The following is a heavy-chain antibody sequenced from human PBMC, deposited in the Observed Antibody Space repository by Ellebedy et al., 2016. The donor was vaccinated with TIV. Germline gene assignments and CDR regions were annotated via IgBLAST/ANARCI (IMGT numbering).Heavy chain of an antibody. D-gene: IGHD2-2*01. Sequence: ASVKVSCKASGYTFTAYHIHWVRQAPGQGLEWMGWIYPNTGGTTYAQKFQGRVTMTSDTSTTTVYMELSSLRSDDTAVYYCATLPHISRSSAYWGQGALVTVSS. V-gene: IGHV1-2*02. CDR3: ATLPHISRSSAY. J-gene: IGHJ4*02. CDR1: GYTFTAYH. CDR2: IYPNTGGT.